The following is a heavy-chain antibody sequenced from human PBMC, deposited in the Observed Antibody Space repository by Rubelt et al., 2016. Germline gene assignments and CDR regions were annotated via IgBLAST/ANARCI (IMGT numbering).Heavy chain of an antibody. D-gene: IGHD3-10*01. CDR2: IVPIFRTA. V-gene: IGHV1-69*01. Sequence: QVQLVQSGNEVKKPGSSVKVSCKTSGDTFNTYAIRWVRQAPGQGLEWIGGIVPIFRTANYAQSFQGRVSISADESTTTVYMELSSLRSEDSAVYYCAKDTRVRGSFYYGMDVWGQGTTVTVSS. CDR1: GDTFNTYA. J-gene: IGHJ6*02. CDR3: AKDTRVRGSFYYGMDV.